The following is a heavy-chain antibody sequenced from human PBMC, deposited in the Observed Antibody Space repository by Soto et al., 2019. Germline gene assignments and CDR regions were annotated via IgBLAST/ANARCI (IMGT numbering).Heavy chain of an antibody. Sequence: PGGSLRLSCAASGFTFSSYAMSWVRQAPGKGLEWVSAISGSGGSTYYADSVKGRFTISRDNSKNTLYLQMNSLRAEDTAVYYCARDGVTAISAIYWYFDLWGRGTLVTVSS. D-gene: IGHD2-21*02. V-gene: IGHV3-23*01. CDR1: GFTFSSYA. J-gene: IGHJ2*01. CDR2: ISGSGGST. CDR3: ARDGVTAISAIYWYFDL.